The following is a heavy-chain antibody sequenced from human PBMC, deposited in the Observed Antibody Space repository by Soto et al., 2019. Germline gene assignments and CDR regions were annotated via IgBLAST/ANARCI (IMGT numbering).Heavy chain of an antibody. J-gene: IGHJ3*02. CDR3: ARRPRSITMIVVVDLFFDI. V-gene: IGHV1-69*01. Sequence: QVQLVQSGAEVKKPGSSVKVSCKASGGTFSSYAISWVRQAPGQWLEGMGGIIAIFGTANYAQKFQGRVTITADESTSTAYMELSSLRSEDTAVYYCARRPRSITMIVVVDLFFDIWGQGTMVTVSS. D-gene: IGHD3-22*01. CDR1: GGTFSSYA. CDR2: IIAIFGTA.